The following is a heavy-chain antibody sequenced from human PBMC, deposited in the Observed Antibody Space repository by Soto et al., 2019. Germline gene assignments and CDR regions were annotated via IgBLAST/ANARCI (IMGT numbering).Heavy chain of an antibody. V-gene: IGHV3-33*01. Sequence: GGSLRLSCAASGFTFSSYGMHWVRQAPGKGLEWVAVIWYDGSNKYYADSVKGRFTISRDNSKNTLYRQMNSLRVEDTAVYYCAREMITFGGVISYYYGMDVWGQGTTVTVSS. J-gene: IGHJ6*02. CDR1: GFTFSSYG. CDR2: IWYDGSNK. CDR3: AREMITFGGVISYYYGMDV. D-gene: IGHD3-16*02.